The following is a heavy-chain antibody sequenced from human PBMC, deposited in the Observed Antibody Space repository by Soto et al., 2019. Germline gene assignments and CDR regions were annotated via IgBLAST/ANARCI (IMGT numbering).Heavy chain of an antibody. CDR2: ISGSSGST. CDR3: ARRGSGSYYDY. V-gene: IGHV3-23*01. D-gene: IGHD1-26*01. CDR1: GFTFSSYA. Sequence: EMQLLESGGGLVQHGGSLRLSCAASGFTFSSYAMRWVRQAPGKGLEWVSAISGSSGSTYYADSVKGRFTISRDNSKNTLYLQMNSLRAEDTAVYYCARRGSGSYYDYWGQGTLVTVSS. J-gene: IGHJ4*02.